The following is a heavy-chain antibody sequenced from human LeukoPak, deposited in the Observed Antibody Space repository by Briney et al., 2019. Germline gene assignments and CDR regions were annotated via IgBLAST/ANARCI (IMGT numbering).Heavy chain of an antibody. V-gene: IGHV4-4*07. Sequence: SETLSLTCTVSGGSISSYYWSWIRQPAGKGLEWIGRIYTSGSTNYNPSLKSRVTMSVDTSKNQFSLKLSSVTAADTAVYYCARHFMVRGVINGMDVWGQGTTVTVSS. CDR3: ARHFMVRGVINGMDV. D-gene: IGHD3-10*01. J-gene: IGHJ6*02. CDR1: GGSISSYY. CDR2: IYTSGST.